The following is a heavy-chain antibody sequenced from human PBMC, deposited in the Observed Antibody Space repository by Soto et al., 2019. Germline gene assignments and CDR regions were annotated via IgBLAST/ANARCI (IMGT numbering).Heavy chain of an antibody. Sequence: PGGSLRLSCAASGFTFSNFAMRWVRQAPGKGLEWVALISYDGTYKYYADSVKGRFTISRDNSENTLYLQMSSLRTDDTAVYYCANVAFLEWSFVLDYWGQGTLVTVSS. V-gene: IGHV3-30-3*01. CDR3: ANVAFLEWSFVLDY. D-gene: IGHD3-3*01. J-gene: IGHJ4*02. CDR1: GFTFSNFA. CDR2: ISYDGTYK.